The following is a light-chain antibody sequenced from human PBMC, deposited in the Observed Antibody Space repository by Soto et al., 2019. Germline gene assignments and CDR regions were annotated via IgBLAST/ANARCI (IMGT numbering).Light chain of an antibody. V-gene: IGLV1-47*01. J-gene: IGLJ3*02. CDR1: SSNIGGTY. Sequence: QSALTQPPSASGTPGQSVTISCSGSSSNIGGTYVSWFQQVPGTAPKLLIYRSNQRPSGVPDRFSGSKSGTSASLAISGLRSEDEADYYCASWVGSLSRWVFGGGTKVTVL. CDR2: RSN. CDR3: ASWVGSLSRWV.